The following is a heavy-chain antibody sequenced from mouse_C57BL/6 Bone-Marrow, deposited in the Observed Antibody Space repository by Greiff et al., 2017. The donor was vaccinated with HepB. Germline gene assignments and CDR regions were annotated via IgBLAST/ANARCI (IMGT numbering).Heavy chain of an antibody. CDR1: GYTFTSYW. CDR2: IDPSDSYT. CDR3: ARIDYYGSSYGYYAMDY. Sequence: VQLQQPGAELVMPGASVKLSCKASGYTFTSYWMHWVKQRPGQGLEWIGEIDPSDSYTNYNQKFKGKSTLTVDKSSSTAYMQLSSLTSEDSVVYYCARIDYYGSSYGYYAMDYWGQGTSVTVSS. J-gene: IGHJ4*01. D-gene: IGHD1-1*01. V-gene: IGHV1-69*01.